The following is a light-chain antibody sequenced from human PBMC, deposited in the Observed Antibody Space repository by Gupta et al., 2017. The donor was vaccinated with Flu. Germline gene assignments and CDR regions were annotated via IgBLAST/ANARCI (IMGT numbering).Light chain of an antibody. CDR1: QTINNN. Sequence: EIVMTQSPATLSVSPGERATLSCRASQTINNNLAWYQQKPFQAPRLLILGASTRATGIPARFSGSGSGTEFTLTIGSRHSEDFAVYYCQDCDKWPSWTFGQWTKVEIK. J-gene: IGKJ1*01. CDR3: QDCDKWPSWT. V-gene: IGKV3-15*01. CDR2: GAS.